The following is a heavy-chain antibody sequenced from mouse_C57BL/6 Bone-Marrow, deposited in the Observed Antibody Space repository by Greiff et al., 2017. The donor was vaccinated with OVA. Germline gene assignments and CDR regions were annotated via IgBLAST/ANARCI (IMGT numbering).Heavy chain of an antibody. Sequence: VQLQQSGAELARPGASVKLSCKASGYTFTSYGISWVKQRTGQGLEWIGEIYPRSGNTYYNEKFKGKATLTADKSSSTAYMELRSLTSEDSAVYFCARQVTTVVAPYYAMDYWGKGTSVTVSS. CDR1: GYTFTSYG. J-gene: IGHJ4*01. V-gene: IGHV1-81*01. CDR3: ARQVTTVVAPYYAMDY. CDR2: IYPRSGNT. D-gene: IGHD1-1*01.